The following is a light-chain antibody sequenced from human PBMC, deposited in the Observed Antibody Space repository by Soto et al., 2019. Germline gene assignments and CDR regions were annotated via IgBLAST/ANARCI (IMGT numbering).Light chain of an antibody. Sequence: DIQMTQSPSTLSAGVGDRVTITCRASQRISTYLNWYQQKPGKAPTLLIYAASSLQSGVPSRFSGGGSGTDFTLTINTLQPEDFATYFCQLCYSSPRTFGQGTKVEIK. V-gene: IGKV1-39*01. CDR1: QRISTY. CDR3: QLCYSSPRT. J-gene: IGKJ1*01. CDR2: AAS.